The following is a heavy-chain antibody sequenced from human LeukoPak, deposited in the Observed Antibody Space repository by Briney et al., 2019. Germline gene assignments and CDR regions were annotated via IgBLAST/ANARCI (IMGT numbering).Heavy chain of an antibody. Sequence: PSETLSLTCTVSGGSISSSSYYWGWIRQPPGKGLEWIGSIYYSGSTYYNPSLKSRVTISVDTSKNQFSLKLSSVTAADTAVYYCATFMVTTGGFDYWGQGTLVTVSS. D-gene: IGHD4-17*01. CDR2: IYYSGST. CDR3: ATFMVTTGGFDY. V-gene: IGHV4-39*07. CDR1: GGSISSSSYY. J-gene: IGHJ4*02.